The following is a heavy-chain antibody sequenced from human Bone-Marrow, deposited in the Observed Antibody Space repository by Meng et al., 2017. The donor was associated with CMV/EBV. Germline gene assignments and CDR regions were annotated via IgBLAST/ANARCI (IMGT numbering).Heavy chain of an antibody. CDR1: GFTFSSYW. J-gene: IGHJ5*02. V-gene: IGHV3-21*01. CDR2: ISSSSSYI. CDR3: SRGLREVVPAAMAVNWFDP. Sequence: GGSLRLSCAASGFTFSSYWMSWVRQAPGKGLECVSSISSSSSYIYYADSVKGRFTISRDNAKNSLYLQINSLRAEDTAVYYCSRGLREVVPAAMAVNWFDPWGQGTLVTVSS. D-gene: IGHD2-2*01.